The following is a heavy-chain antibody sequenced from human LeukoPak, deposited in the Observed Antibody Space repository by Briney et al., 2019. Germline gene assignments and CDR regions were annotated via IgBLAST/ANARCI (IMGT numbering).Heavy chain of an antibody. J-gene: IGHJ4*02. CDR3: ARLPHVDTAMVTYNY. D-gene: IGHD5-18*01. Sequence: GGSLRLSCAASGFTFSSYSMTWVRQAPGKGLEWVSSISSSSSYIYYADSVKGRFTISRDNAKNSLYLQMNSLRAEDTAVYYCARLPHVDTAMVTYNYWGQGALVTVSS. CDR1: GFTFSSYS. CDR2: ISSSSSYI. V-gene: IGHV3-21*01.